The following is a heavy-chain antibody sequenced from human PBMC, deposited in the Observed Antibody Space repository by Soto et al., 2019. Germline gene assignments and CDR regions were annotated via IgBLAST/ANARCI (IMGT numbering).Heavy chain of an antibody. J-gene: IGHJ6*02. CDR2: ISYDGSNK. Sequence: QVQLVESGGGVVQPGTSLRLSCSASGFTFSSYAMHWVRQAPGKGLEWVAFISYDGSNKYYADSVKGRFTISRDNSKNTLYLQMNSLRAEDTAVYSCARPRYTNYYYYGMDVWGQGTTVTVSS. V-gene: IGHV3-30*14. D-gene: IGHD2-2*02. CDR3: ARPRYTNYYYYGMDV. CDR1: GFTFSSYA.